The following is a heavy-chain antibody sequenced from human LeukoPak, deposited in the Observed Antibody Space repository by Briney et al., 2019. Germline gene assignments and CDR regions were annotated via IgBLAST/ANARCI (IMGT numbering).Heavy chain of an antibody. D-gene: IGHD3-9*01. J-gene: IGHJ4*02. CDR3: ARDRVVSSDYDILTGYPIDY. CDR1: GYTFTSYG. CDR2: ISAYNGNT. V-gene: IGHV1-18*04. Sequence: ASVKVSCKASGYTFTSYGISWVRQAPGQGLEWMGWISAYNGNTNYAQKLQGRVTMTTDTSTSTAYMELRSLRSDDTAVYYCARDRVVSSDYDILTGYPIDYWGQGTLVTVSS.